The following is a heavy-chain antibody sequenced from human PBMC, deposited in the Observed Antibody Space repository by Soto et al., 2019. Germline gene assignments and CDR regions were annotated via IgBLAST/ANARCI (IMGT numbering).Heavy chain of an antibody. Sequence: GGSLRLSCAAFGFTFRNYWMSWVRQAPGKGLQWVANIKQDGSQKWYVDPVKGRFTISRDNAKTSLYLQMNSLRVEDTAVYYCARDPPLATMTTSPLGGYWGQGTLVTVSS. J-gene: IGHJ4*02. CDR3: ARDPPLATMTTSPLGGY. D-gene: IGHD4-17*01. CDR2: IKQDGSQK. CDR1: GFTFRNYW. V-gene: IGHV3-7*01.